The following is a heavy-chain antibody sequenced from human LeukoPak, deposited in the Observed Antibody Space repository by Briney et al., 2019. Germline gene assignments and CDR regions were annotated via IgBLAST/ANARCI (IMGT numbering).Heavy chain of an antibody. V-gene: IGHV1-18*01. J-gene: IGHJ4*02. Sequence: ASVKVSSKASGYTFTSYGISWVRQAPGQGLEWMGWISAYNGNTNYAQKLQGRVTMTTDTSTSTAYMELRSLRSDDTAVYYCARGYCSGGSCYRFDYWGQGTLVTVSS. CDR2: ISAYNGNT. CDR1: GYTFTSYG. D-gene: IGHD2-15*01. CDR3: ARGYCSGGSCYRFDY.